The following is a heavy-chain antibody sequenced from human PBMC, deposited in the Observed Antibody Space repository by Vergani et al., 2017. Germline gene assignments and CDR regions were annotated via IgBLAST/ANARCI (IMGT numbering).Heavy chain of an antibody. J-gene: IGHJ4*02. V-gene: IGHV4-61*02. Sequence: QVQLQESGPGLVKPSETLSLTCTVSGGSISSGSYYWSWIRQPAGKGLEWIGRIYTSGSTNYNPSLKSRVTISVDTSTNQFSLKLSSVTAADTAVYYCARDDYYGSGSYYNSSWCWGQGTLVTVSS. D-gene: IGHD3-10*01. CDR1: GGSISSGSYY. CDR2: IYTSGST. CDR3: ARDDYYGSGSYYNSSWC.